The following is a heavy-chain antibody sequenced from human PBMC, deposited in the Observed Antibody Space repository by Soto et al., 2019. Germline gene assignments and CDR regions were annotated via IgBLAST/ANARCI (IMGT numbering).Heavy chain of an antibody. CDR3: ARDRVDTAMVSPFGY. CDR2: INRDGGST. V-gene: IGHV3-20*04. J-gene: IGHJ4*02. D-gene: IGHD5-18*01. CDR1: GFPFDDYG. Sequence: PGGSLRLSCAAFGFPFDDYGMSWVRQAPGKGLEWVSGINRDGGSTGYADSVKGRFTISRDNAKNSLYLQMNSLRDEDTAVYYCARDRVDTAMVSPFGYWGQGTLVTVSS.